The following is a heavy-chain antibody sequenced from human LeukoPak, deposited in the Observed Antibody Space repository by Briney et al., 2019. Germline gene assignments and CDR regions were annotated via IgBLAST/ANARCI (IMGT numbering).Heavy chain of an antibody. V-gene: IGHV4-61*02. Sequence: SQTLSLTCTVSGGSISSGSYYWSWIRQPAGKGLEWIGRIYTSGSTNYNPSLKSRVTISVDTSKNQFSLKLSSVTAADTAVYYCAREAGGDIVVVPAGFDYWGQGTLVTVSS. CDR2: IYTSGST. J-gene: IGHJ4*02. D-gene: IGHD2-2*01. CDR1: GGSISSGSYY. CDR3: AREAGGDIVVVPAGFDY.